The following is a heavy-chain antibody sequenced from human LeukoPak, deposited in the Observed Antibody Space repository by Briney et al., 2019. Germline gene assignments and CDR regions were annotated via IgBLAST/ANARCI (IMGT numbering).Heavy chain of an antibody. CDR2: IYSRGDT. V-gene: IGHV3-66*03. Sequence: GGSLRLSCAASEFIVSINYMTWVRQAPGKGLEWVSLIYSRGDTKYADSVKGRFTISRDNSKNTLYLQMNSLRAEDTAVYYCARDLPATTVLLYWGQGTLVTVSS. CDR3: ARDLPATTVLLY. CDR1: EFIVSINY. D-gene: IGHD4-11*01. J-gene: IGHJ4*02.